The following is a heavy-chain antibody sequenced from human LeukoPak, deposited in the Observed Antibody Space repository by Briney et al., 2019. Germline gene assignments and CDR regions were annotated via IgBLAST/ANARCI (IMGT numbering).Heavy chain of an antibody. CDR3: ARTYSSSSKPPDY. Sequence: GASVKVSCKASGYTFTGYYMHWVRQAPGQGLEWMGWINPNSGGTNYAQKFQGRVTMTRDTSISTAYMELSRLRSDDTDVYYCARTYSSSSKPPDYWGQGTLVTVSS. V-gene: IGHV1-2*02. CDR2: INPNSGGT. D-gene: IGHD6-6*01. CDR1: GYTFTGYY. J-gene: IGHJ4*02.